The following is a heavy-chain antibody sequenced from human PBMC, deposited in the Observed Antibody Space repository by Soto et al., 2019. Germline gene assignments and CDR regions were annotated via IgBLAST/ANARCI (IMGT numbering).Heavy chain of an antibody. CDR3: ARAGHYYDSSGHDAFDI. CDR1: GFTFSSYE. J-gene: IGHJ3*02. Sequence: GGSLRLSCAASGFTFSSYEMNWVRQAPGKGLEWVSYISSSGSTIYYADSVKGRFTISRDNAKNSLYLQMNSLRAEDTAVYYCARAGHYYDSSGHDAFDIWGHGTMVTVSS. D-gene: IGHD3-22*01. CDR2: ISSSGSTI. V-gene: IGHV3-48*03.